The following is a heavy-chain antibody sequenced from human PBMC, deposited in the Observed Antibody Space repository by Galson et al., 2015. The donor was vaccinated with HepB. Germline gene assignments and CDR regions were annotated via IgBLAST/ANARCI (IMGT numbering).Heavy chain of an antibody. D-gene: IGHD3-16*01. CDR1: GFTFDDYA. CDR2: ITWNGGFM. J-gene: IGHJ3*02. V-gene: IGHV3-9*01. CDR3: ATSLRDLEAQSLRWGAFDI. Sequence: SLRLSCAASGFTFDDYAMHWVRQAPGKGLEWVSGITWNGGFMAYADSVKGRFTISRDNARNSLYLQMNSLRSEDTALYYCATSLRDLEAQSLRWGAFDIWGQGTMVTVSS.